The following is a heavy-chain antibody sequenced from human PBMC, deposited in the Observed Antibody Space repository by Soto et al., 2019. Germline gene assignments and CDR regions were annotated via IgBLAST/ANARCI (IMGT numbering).Heavy chain of an antibody. CDR3: ARSDCTSTSCYVVWFDP. D-gene: IGHD2-2*01. CDR1: GGSISSGGYS. J-gene: IGHJ5*02. Sequence: SEILSLTCAVSGGSISSGGYSWSWIRQPPGKGLEWIGYIYHSSYISYADSVKGRFTISRDNAKNSVYLQMNSLRAEDTAVYYCARSDCTSTSCYVVWFDPWGQGTLVIVSS. V-gene: IGHV4-30-2*01. CDR2: IYHSSYI.